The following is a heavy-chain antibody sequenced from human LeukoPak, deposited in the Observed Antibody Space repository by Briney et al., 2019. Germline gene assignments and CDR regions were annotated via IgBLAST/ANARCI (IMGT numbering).Heavy chain of an antibody. D-gene: IGHD3-22*01. J-gene: IGHJ4*02. CDR3: TRPYYYDSSGSPDY. CDR2: IYYSGST. Sequence: SETLSPTCTVSGGSISSYYWSWIRQPPGKGLEWIGYIYYSGSTNYNPSLKSRVTTSVDTSKNQFSLKLTSVTAADTAVYYCTRPYYYDSSGSPDYWGQGTLVTVSS. V-gene: IGHV4-59*01. CDR1: GGSISSYY.